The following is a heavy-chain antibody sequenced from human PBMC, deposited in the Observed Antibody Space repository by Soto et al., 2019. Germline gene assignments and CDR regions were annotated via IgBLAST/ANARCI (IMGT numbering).Heavy chain of an antibody. CDR2: IYPGDSDT. Sequence: GASLKISCKGSGYSFTSYWIGWVRQMPGKGLEWMGIIYPGDSDTRYSPSFQGQVTISADKSISTAYLQWSSLKASDTAMYYCARQPAAGCYHYGMDVWGQGTTVTVSS. D-gene: IGHD6-13*01. CDR3: ARQPAAGCYHYGMDV. J-gene: IGHJ6*02. V-gene: IGHV5-51*01. CDR1: GYSFTSYW.